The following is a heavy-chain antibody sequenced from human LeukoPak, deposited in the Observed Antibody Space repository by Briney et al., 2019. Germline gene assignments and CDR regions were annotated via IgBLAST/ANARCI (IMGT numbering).Heavy chain of an antibody. Sequence: ASVKVSCKASGYTFTSYGISWVRQAPGQGLEWMGWISAYNGNTNYAQKLQGRVTMTTDTSTSTAYLELRSLRSDDTAMYYCARDPSAVADFDYWGQGTLVTVSS. V-gene: IGHV1-18*01. J-gene: IGHJ4*02. CDR3: ARDPSAVADFDY. CDR2: ISAYNGNT. D-gene: IGHD6-19*01. CDR1: GYTFTSYG.